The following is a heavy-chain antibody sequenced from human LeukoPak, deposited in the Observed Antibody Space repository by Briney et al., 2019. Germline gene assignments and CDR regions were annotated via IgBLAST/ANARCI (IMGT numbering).Heavy chain of an antibody. CDR2: IRYDGSNK. CDR1: GFTFSSYG. CDR3: ARAYYDILTGYPIFDY. Sequence: PGGSLRLSCAASGFTFSSYGMHWVRQAPGKGLEWVAFIRYDGSNKYYADSVKGRFTISRDNAKNSLYLQMNSLRAEDSAVYYCARAYYDILTGYPIFDYWGQGTLVTVSS. V-gene: IGHV3-30*02. J-gene: IGHJ4*02. D-gene: IGHD3-9*01.